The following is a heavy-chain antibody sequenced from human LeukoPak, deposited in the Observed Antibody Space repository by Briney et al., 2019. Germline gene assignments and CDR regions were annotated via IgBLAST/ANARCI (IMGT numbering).Heavy chain of an antibody. Sequence: GGSLRLSCAASGFTFSSCAMSWVRQAPGKGLEWVSAFSGSGGSTYSADSVKGRFTISRDNSKNTLYLQMNSLRAEDTAVYYCAKSVVTVGPHHFDYWGQGTLVTVSS. CDR2: FSGSGGST. CDR1: GFTFSSCA. D-gene: IGHD3-16*01. J-gene: IGHJ4*02. CDR3: AKSVVTVGPHHFDY. V-gene: IGHV3-23*01.